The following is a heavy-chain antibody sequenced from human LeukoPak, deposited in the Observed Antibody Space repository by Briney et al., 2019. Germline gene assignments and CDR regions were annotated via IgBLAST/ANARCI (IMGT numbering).Heavy chain of an antibody. Sequence: ASVKVSCKASGYTFTSYYMHWVRQAPGQGLEWMGIINPSGGSTSNAQKLQGRVTMTRDMSTSTVYMELSSLRSVDTAVYYCARDLANYDILTGYHSDYYYYMDVWGKGTTVTVSS. D-gene: IGHD3-9*01. CDR2: INPSGGST. J-gene: IGHJ6*03. V-gene: IGHV1-46*01. CDR1: GYTFTSYY. CDR3: ARDLANYDILTGYHSDYYYYMDV.